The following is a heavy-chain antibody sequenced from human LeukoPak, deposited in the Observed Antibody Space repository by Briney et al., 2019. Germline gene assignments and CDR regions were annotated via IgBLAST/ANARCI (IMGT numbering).Heavy chain of an antibody. V-gene: IGHV1-18*01. D-gene: IGHD3-22*01. J-gene: IGHJ4*02. CDR2: ISGRNTNT. CDR1: GYTFATYG. Sequence: ASVKVSCKASGYTFATYGITCVRQAPGQGLEWMGWISGRNTNTDYAQNLRGRVAMTTDTSTSTAYLELRSLRSDDTAVYYCARPCDTSGYYFDLDYWGQGTLVTVSS. CDR3: ARPCDTSGYYFDLDY.